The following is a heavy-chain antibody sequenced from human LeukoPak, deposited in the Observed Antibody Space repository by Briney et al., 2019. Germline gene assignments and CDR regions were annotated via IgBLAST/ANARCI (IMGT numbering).Heavy chain of an antibody. Sequence: GGSLRLSCAASGFTFSNAWMTWVRQAPGKGLQWVGRVKSNTDGGTTDFAAPVKGRFTISRDDSKNTLYLQMNSLKTEDTAVYYCTTDTKDIVTTIGALDFWGQGTLVTVSS. V-gene: IGHV3-15*01. CDR2: VKSNTDGGTT. CDR1: GFTFSNAW. J-gene: IGHJ4*02. CDR3: TTDTKDIVTTIGALDF. D-gene: IGHD5-12*01.